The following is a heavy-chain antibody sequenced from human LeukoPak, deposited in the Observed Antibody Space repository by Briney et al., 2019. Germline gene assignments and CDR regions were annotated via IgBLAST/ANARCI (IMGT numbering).Heavy chain of an antibody. CDR2: IRYDGSNK. Sequence: PGGYLRLSWAAAGFTCSSYGMHWVRKAPGRGLGWVAFIRYDGSNKYYADSVKGRFTISRDNSKNTLYLQMNSLGAEDTAVYYCAKDLEMATILAFDIWGQGTMVTVSS. J-gene: IGHJ3*02. V-gene: IGHV3-30*02. CDR1: GFTCSSYG. CDR3: AKDLEMATILAFDI. D-gene: IGHD5-24*01.